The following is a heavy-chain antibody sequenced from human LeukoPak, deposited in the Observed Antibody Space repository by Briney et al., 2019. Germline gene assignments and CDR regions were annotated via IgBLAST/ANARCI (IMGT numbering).Heavy chain of an antibody. V-gene: IGHV6-1*01. CDR1: GDSVSTNSAA. Sequence: SQTLSLTCAISGDSVSTNSAAWNWIRQSPSRGLEWLGRTYYRSKWYNEYAVSVRSRITIDADTSENQFSVHLNSVTPGDTAVYYCARELWGFDYWGQGTLVTVSS. J-gene: IGHJ4*02. CDR3: ARELWGFDY. D-gene: IGHD7-27*01. CDR2: TYYRSKWYN.